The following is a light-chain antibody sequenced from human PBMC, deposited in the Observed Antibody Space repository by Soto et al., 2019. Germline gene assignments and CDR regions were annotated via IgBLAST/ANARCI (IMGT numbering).Light chain of an antibody. CDR3: QQYNSYPYT. Sequence: DIQMTQSPSTLSASVGDRVTITCRASQSISSWLAWYQQKPGKAPKLLSYKASSLESWVPSRFSGSGSGTEFTLTISSLQPDDFTTYYCQQYNSYPYTFGQGTKLDIK. V-gene: IGKV1-5*03. J-gene: IGKJ2*01. CDR1: QSISSW. CDR2: KAS.